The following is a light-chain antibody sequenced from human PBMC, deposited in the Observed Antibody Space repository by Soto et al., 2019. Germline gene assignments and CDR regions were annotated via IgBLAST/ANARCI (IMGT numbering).Light chain of an antibody. CDR2: AAS. J-gene: IGKJ5*01. CDR1: QNINNW. V-gene: IGKV1-39*01. Sequence: DFQMTQSPSTLSASVGDRVPITCRASQNINNWLAWYQQKPGKAPKLLIYAASSLQSGVPSRFSGSGSGTDFTLTISSLQPEDFATYYCQQSYSTPPITFGQGTRLEIK. CDR3: QQSYSTPPIT.